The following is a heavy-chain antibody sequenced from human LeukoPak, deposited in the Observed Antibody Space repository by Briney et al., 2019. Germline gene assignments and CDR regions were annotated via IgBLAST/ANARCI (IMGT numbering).Heavy chain of an antibody. J-gene: IGHJ4*02. V-gene: IGHV4-59*08. CDR1: GGSISSYY. D-gene: IGHD6-19*01. Sequence: SETLSLTCSVSGGSISSYYWSWIRQPPGKGLEWIGYIYYSGSTNYNPSLKSRVTISVDTSKNQFSLKLSSVTAADTAVYYCARQEPESSGCPYFDYWGQGTLVTVSS. CDR3: ARQEPESSGCPYFDY. CDR2: IYYSGST.